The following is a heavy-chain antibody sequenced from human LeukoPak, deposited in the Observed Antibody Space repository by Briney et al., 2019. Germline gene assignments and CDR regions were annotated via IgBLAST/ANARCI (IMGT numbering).Heavy chain of an antibody. Sequence: ASVKVSCKTSGYTFTAYFIHWVRQAPRQGLEWMGWINPNSGGTNYAQKFQGRVTMTTDTSISTAYMELTGLRSDDTAVYYCARDHYYQLPKYYFDYWGQGALVTVSS. CDR3: ARDHYYQLPKYYFDY. D-gene: IGHD2-2*01. J-gene: IGHJ4*02. CDR2: INPNSGGT. V-gene: IGHV1-2*02. CDR1: GYTFTAYF.